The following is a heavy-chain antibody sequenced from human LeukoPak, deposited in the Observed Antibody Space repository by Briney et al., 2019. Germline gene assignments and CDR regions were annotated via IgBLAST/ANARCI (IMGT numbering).Heavy chain of an antibody. CDR3: ARYFCTSTICYLFDY. Sequence: GGSLRLSCTASGFTLSSYWMSWVRQAPEKGLEWVAKIKPDGSEKYYVDSVKDRFTISRDNAKNSLYLQMNSLRAEDTAVYYCARYFCTSTICYLFDYWGQGTLVTVSS. CDR1: GFTLSSYW. V-gene: IGHV3-7*01. CDR2: IKPDGSEK. J-gene: IGHJ4*02. D-gene: IGHD2-2*01.